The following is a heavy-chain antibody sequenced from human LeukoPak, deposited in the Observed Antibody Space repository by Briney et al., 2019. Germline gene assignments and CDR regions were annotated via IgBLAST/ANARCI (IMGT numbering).Heavy chain of an antibody. CDR3: ARDPTDGYNLDYYYGMDV. CDR1: GGTFSSYA. D-gene: IGHD5-24*01. Sequence: SVKVSCKCSGGTFSSYAISWVRQAPGQGLEWVGGIIPIFGRANYAQKFQGRVTITADESTSTAYMELSSLRSEDTAVYYCARDPTDGYNLDYYYGMDVWGQGTTITVSS. V-gene: IGHV1-69*13. CDR2: IIPIFGRA. J-gene: IGHJ6*02.